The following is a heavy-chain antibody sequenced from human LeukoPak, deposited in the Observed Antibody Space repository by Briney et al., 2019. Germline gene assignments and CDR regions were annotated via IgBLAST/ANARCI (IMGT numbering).Heavy chain of an antibody. CDR2: IRFDGSKA. D-gene: IGHD6-19*01. V-gene: IGHV3-30*02. Sequence: GGSLRLSCAASGFIFNDYGMHWVRQAPGKGPEWVAHIRFDGSKAYYTDSVKGRLSISRDNSKNTLYLQMNSLRDEDTAMYYCAKDSRTHSGWYFGSDFWGQGTLVTVSS. CDR3: AKDSRTHSGWYFGSDF. CDR1: GFIFNDYG. J-gene: IGHJ4*02.